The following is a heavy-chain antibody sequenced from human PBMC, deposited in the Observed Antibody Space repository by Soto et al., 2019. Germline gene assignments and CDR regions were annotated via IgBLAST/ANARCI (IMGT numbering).Heavy chain of an antibody. CDR3: AREVPGDYGDYGQTYYFDY. D-gene: IGHD4-17*01. J-gene: IGHJ4*02. V-gene: IGHV3-7*01. CDR2: IKQDGSEK. CDR1: GFTFSSYW. Sequence: GGSLRLSCAASGFTFSSYWMSWVRQAPGKGLEWVANIKQDGSEKYYVDSVKGRFTISRDNAKNSLYLQMNSLRAEDTAVYYCAREVPGDYGDYGQTYYFDYWGQGTLVTVS.